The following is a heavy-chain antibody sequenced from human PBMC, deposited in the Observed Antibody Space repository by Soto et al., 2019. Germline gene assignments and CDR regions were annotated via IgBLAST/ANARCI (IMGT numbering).Heavy chain of an antibody. CDR3: ASVTFGGVVLAH. J-gene: IGHJ4*02. D-gene: IGHD3-16*01. V-gene: IGHV4-59*01. CDR2: VYFNGNT. Sequence: ETLSLTCTVSAASFSKYYWTWIRQPPGKGLEWIGYVYFNGNTNYNPSLKRRVSISIDTSKNQISLTLNSMTAADTAVYYCASVTFGGVVLAHWGQGTLVTVSS. CDR1: AASFSKYY.